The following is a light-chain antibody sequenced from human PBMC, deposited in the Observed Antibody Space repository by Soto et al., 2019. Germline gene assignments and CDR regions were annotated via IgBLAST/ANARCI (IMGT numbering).Light chain of an antibody. V-gene: IGKV3-20*01. CDR3: QQYGSSPT. J-gene: IGKJ1*01. Sequence: EIGITQSPVTLSFSPGEKATPSLRASQSVSSSYLAWYQQKPGQAPRLLIYGASSRAAGIPDRFSGSGSGTDFTLTISRLEPEDFAVYHCQQYGSSPTFGQGTKVDIK. CDR1: QSVSSSY. CDR2: GAS.